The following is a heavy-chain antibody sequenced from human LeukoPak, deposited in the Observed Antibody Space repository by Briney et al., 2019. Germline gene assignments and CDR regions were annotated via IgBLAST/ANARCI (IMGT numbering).Heavy chain of an antibody. Sequence: GGSLRLSCAASGFTFSSYGMSWVRQAPGKGLEWVSGLSGNVHNPYYADSVKGRFIISRDNSKNTLYLQMNSLRAEDTATYFCAKDTYGRFDFWGPGTLVTVSS. V-gene: IGHV3-23*01. J-gene: IGHJ4*02. CDR1: GFTFSSYG. CDR3: AKDTYGRFDF. D-gene: IGHD3-10*01. CDR2: LSGNVHNP.